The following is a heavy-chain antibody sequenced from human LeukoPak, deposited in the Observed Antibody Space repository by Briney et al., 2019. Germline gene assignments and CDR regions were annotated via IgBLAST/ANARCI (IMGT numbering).Heavy chain of an antibody. J-gene: IGHJ5*02. CDR3: AGTYYDIWTGPQNWLDP. D-gene: IGHD3-9*01. V-gene: IGHV3-30*02. CDR1: GFTFSSYG. Sequence: GGSLRLPWEASGFTFSSYGKHWVRQAPGKRLELVASIRYEGSKKYYADSVKRRCNMSSDNSNNTLYLQMNSLRAEDTGVYYCAGTYYDIWTGPQNWLDPWGQGTLVTVSS. CDR2: IRYEGSKK.